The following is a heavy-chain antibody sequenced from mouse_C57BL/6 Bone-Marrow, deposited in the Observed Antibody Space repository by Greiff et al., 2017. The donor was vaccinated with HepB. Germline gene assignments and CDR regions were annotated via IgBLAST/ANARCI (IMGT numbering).Heavy chain of an antibody. Sequence: QVQLQQPGAELVMPGASVKLSCKASGYTFTSYWMHWVKQRPGQGLEWIGEIDPSDSYTNDNQKFKGKSTLTVDKSSSTAYMQLISLTAEDSAVYYCAKEGIQLRLDYWGQGTILTVSS. CDR3: AKEGIQLRLDY. V-gene: IGHV1-69*01. D-gene: IGHD3-2*02. CDR1: GYTFTSYW. CDR2: IDPSDSYT. J-gene: IGHJ2*01.